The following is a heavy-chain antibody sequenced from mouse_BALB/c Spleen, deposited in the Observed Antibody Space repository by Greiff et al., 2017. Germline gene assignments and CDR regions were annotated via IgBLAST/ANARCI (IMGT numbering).Heavy chain of an antibody. CDR1: GFTFSSFG. CDR3: ANYGNYGFAY. V-gene: IGHV5-17*02. J-gene: IGHJ3*01. CDR2: ISSGSSTI. D-gene: IGHD2-1*01. Sequence: EVKLVESGGGLVQPGGSRKLSCAASGFTFSSFGMHWVRQAPEKGLEWVAYISSGSSTIYYADTVKGRFTISRDNPNNTLFLQMTSLRSEDTAMYYCANYGNYGFAYWGQGTLVTVSA.